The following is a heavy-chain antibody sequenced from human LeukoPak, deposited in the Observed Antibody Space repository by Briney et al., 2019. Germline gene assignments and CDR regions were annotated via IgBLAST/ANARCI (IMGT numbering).Heavy chain of an antibody. J-gene: IGHJ6*03. CDR1: GFTFSSYA. V-gene: IGHV3-33*01. CDR3: ARDPGYYVSSGPRYYYMDV. CDR2: VWYDGSDT. D-gene: IGHD3-22*01. Sequence: GGSLRLSCAASGFTFSSYAMHWVRQAPGKGLEWVAVVWYDGSDTYYADSVKGRFTLSRDNSKNMLYLQMNSLRVEDTAVYYCARDPGYYVSSGPRYYYMDVWGKGTTVTVSS.